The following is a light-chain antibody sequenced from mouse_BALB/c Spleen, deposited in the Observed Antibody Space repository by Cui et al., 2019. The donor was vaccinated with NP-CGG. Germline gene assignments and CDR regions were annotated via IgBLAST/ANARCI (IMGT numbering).Light chain of an antibody. V-gene: IGLV1*01. J-gene: IGLJ1*01. CDR3: ALWYGNHWV. CDR1: IGTVTTNNY. Sequence: QAVVTQESALTTSPGETVTLTCRSSIGTVTTNNYANWVQEKPDHLFTGLIGGTNNRPPGVPARFSGSLIGDKAALTITGAQTEDEAIYFCALWYGNHWVFGGGTKLTVL. CDR2: GTN.